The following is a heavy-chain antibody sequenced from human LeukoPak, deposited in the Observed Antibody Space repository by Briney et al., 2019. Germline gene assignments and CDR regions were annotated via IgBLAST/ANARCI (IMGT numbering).Heavy chain of an antibody. Sequence: PGGSLRLSCAASGFTFSTYGMHWVRQAPGKGLEWVAVISYDGSNKYYADSVKGRFTISRDNSKNTLYLQMNSLRAEDTAVYYCASHHSSSSPSSWGQGTLVTVSS. CDR3: ASHHSSSSPSS. CDR1: GFTFSTYG. J-gene: IGHJ5*02. V-gene: IGHV3-30*03. D-gene: IGHD6-13*01. CDR2: ISYDGSNK.